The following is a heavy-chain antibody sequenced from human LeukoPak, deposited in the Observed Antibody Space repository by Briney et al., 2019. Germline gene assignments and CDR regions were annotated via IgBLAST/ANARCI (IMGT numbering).Heavy chain of an antibody. CDR2: ISISGGST. CDR3: AKEVVATIPMDV. J-gene: IGHJ6*03. Sequence: GESLRLSCAASGFTFSSYAMSWVRRAPGKGLEWVSGISISGGSTYYADSVKGRFTISRDNSKNTLYLQMNSLRAEDTAVYYCAKEVVATIPMDVWGKGTTVTVSS. CDR1: GFTFSSYA. D-gene: IGHD5-12*01. V-gene: IGHV3-23*01.